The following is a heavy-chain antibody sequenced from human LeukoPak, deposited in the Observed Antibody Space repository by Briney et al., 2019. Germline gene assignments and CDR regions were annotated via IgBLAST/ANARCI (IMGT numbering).Heavy chain of an antibody. J-gene: IGHJ3*02. CDR2: IHIGGTT. CDR3: ARVPWSYGAFDI. CDR1: GGSINSGNYY. D-gene: IGHD1-26*01. V-gene: IGHV4-61*02. Sequence: PSETLSLTCTVSGGSINSGNYYWSWMRQPAGQGLEWIGRIHIGGTTTYNPSLKSRVTISVDTSKNQFSLKLSSVTAADTAVYYCARVPWSYGAFDIWGQGTMVTVSS.